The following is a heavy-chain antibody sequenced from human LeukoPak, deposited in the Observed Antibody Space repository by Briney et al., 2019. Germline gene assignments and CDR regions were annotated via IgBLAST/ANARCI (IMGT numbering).Heavy chain of an antibody. CDR1: GGTFSSYA. Sequence: GASVKVSCKASGGTFSSYAISWVRQAPGQGLEWMGGIIPIFGTANYAQKFQGRVTITADESMSTAYMELSSLRSEDTAVYYCATCSGGSCYYDYWGQGTLVTVSS. V-gene: IGHV1-69*13. D-gene: IGHD2-15*01. J-gene: IGHJ4*02. CDR3: ATCSGGSCYYDY. CDR2: IIPIFGTA.